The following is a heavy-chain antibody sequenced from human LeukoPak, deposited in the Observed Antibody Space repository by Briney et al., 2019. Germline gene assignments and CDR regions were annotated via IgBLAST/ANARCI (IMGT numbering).Heavy chain of an antibody. Sequence: SETLSLTCSASGGSINSSGYFWGWIRQPPGKGLEWIGAIYYTGDAYYNPSLTSRVTISVDTSENQFSLNLRSVTAADTAHYYCARRRSWPEFDYWGQGALVTVSS. J-gene: IGHJ4*02. V-gene: IGHV4-39*01. CDR1: GGSINSSGYF. D-gene: IGHD1-26*01. CDR3: ARRRSWPEFDY. CDR2: IYYTGDA.